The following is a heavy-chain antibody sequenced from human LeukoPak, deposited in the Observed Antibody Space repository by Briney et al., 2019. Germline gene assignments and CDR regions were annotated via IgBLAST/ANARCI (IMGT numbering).Heavy chain of an antibody. CDR1: GYSFTSYW. Sequence: PGESLKISCKGTGYSFTSYWIGWVRQMPGKGLEWMGIIYPGDSDTRYSPSFQGQVTISADKSISTAYLQWSSLKASDTAMYYCARHAYYSNLDCGMDVWGKGTTVTVSS. CDR3: ARHAYYSNLDCGMDV. V-gene: IGHV5-51*01. D-gene: IGHD4-11*01. CDR2: IYPGDSDT. J-gene: IGHJ6*04.